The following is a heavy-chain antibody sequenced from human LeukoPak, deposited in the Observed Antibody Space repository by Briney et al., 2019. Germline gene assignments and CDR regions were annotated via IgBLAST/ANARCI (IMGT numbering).Heavy chain of an antibody. J-gene: IGHJ6*02. CDR3: ASSPYYDILTGWYGMDV. D-gene: IGHD3-9*01. V-gene: IGHV4-59*08. CDR2: IYYSGST. CDR1: DGSISSYY. Sequence: SETLSLTCTVSDGSISSYYWSWIRQPPGKGLEWIGYIYYSGSTNYNPSLKSRVTISVDTSKNQFSLKLSSVTAADTAVYYCASSPYYDILTGWYGMDVWGQGTTVTVSS.